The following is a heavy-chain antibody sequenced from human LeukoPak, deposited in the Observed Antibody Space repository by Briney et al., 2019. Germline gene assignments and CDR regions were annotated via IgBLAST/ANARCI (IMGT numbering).Heavy chain of an antibody. CDR2: IWYDGSNK. CDR1: GFTFSSYG. CDR3: ARDRVPHRLIAVAAPEDY. J-gene: IGHJ4*02. V-gene: IGHV3-33*01. D-gene: IGHD6-19*01. Sequence: PGGSLRLSCAASGFTFSSYGMHWVRQAPGKGLEWVAVIWYDGSNKYYADSVKGRFTISRDNSKNTLYLQMNSLRAEDTAVYYCARDRVPHRLIAVAAPEDYWGQGTLVTVSS.